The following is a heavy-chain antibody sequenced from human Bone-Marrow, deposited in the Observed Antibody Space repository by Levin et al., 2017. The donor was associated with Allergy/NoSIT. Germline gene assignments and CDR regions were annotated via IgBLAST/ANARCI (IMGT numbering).Heavy chain of an antibody. CDR2: ISSSSSDT. CDR1: GFSFSRYS. Sequence: GESLKISCAASGFSFSRYSMNWVRRAPGKGLEWISHISSSSSDTFYTDSVQGRFTISRDNAKNSLYLQMNSLRDEDTAVYYCATSFGGNFGYSIGYFDSWGQGTLVTVSS. V-gene: IGHV3-48*02. J-gene: IGHJ4*02. D-gene: IGHD3-16*01. CDR3: ATSFGGNFGYSIGYFDS.